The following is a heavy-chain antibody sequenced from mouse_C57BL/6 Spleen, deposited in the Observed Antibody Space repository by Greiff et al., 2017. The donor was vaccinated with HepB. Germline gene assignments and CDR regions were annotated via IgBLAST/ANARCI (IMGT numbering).Heavy chain of an antibody. Sequence: QVQLQQSGAELVRPGASVTLSCKASGYTFTDYEMHWVKQTPVHGLEWIGAIDPETGGTVYNQKFKGKAILTADKSSSIAYMELRSLTSEDSAVYYWTNYGSSPYYFDYWGQGTTLTVSS. V-gene: IGHV1-15*01. CDR3: TNYGSSPYYFDY. CDR1: GYTFTDYE. J-gene: IGHJ2*01. D-gene: IGHD1-1*01. CDR2: IDPETGGT.